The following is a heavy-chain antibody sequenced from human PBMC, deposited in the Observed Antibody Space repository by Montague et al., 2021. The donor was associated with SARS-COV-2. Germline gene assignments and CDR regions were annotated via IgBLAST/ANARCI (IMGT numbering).Heavy chain of an antibody. J-gene: IGHJ3*01. CDR1: GDSVSSDKYH. V-gene: IGHV4-31*03. CDR3: ARTITTVRPGALDV. Sequence: TLSLTCSVSGDSVSSDKYHWSWIRQHPGQALEWNGYIHDSGSANYNLSLQSRVSFSVDNSQKQFSLSLTSVTPADTDVYYWARTITTVRPGALDVWGQGTVVTVSS. D-gene: IGHD4-11*01. CDR2: IHDSGSA.